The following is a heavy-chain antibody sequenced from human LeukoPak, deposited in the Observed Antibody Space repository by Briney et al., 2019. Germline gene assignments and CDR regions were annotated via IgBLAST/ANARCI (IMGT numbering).Heavy chain of an antibody. D-gene: IGHD5-18*01. CDR3: ARGGYSYGYFDY. Sequence: SQTLSLTCTVSGGSISSGDYYWSWIRQPPGKGLEWIGYIYYSGSTYYNPSLKSRVTISVDTSKNQFSLKLSSVTAADAAVYYCARGGYSYGYFDYWGQGTLVTVFS. CDR1: GGSISSGDYY. J-gene: IGHJ4*02. V-gene: IGHV4-30-4*08. CDR2: IYYSGST.